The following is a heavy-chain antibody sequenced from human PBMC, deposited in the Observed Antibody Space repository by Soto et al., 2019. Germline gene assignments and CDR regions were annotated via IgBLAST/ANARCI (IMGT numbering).Heavy chain of an antibody. Sequence: QVQLVQSGAEVKKPGASVKVSCKASGYTFTSYGISWVRQAPGQGLEWMGWISAYNGNTNYAQKLQGRVTMTTDTSTGIAYIELGGQGSDDTALYYRTGAVVQWDYYYFLDVWGKGTTVTVSS. CDR1: GYTFTSYG. V-gene: IGHV1-18*01. CDR2: ISAYNGNT. J-gene: IGHJ6*03. D-gene: IGHD6-19*01. CDR3: TGAVVQWDYYYFLDV.